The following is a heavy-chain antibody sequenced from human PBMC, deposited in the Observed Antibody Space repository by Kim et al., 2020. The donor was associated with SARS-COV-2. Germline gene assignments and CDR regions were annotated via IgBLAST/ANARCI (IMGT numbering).Heavy chain of an antibody. D-gene: IGHD2-2*01. Sequence: YYNPSLKSRVTISVDTSKNQFSLKLSSVTAADTAVYYCARRSVLAMPGDYWGQGTLVTVSS. V-gene: IGHV4-39*01. J-gene: IGHJ4*02. CDR3: ARRSVLAMPGDY.